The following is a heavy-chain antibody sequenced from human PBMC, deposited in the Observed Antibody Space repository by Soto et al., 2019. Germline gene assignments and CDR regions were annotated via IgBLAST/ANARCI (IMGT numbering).Heavy chain of an antibody. CDR2: INHSGST. V-gene: IGHV4-34*01. D-gene: IGHD4-17*01. CDR3: ARPLRRHYYYYGMDV. Sequence: SETLSLTCAVYGGSFSGYYWIWIRQPPGKGLEWIGEINHSGSTNYNPSLKSRVTISVDTSKNQFSLKLSSVTAADTAVYYCARPLRRHYYYYGMDVWGQGTTVTVSS. CDR1: GGSFSGYY. J-gene: IGHJ6*02.